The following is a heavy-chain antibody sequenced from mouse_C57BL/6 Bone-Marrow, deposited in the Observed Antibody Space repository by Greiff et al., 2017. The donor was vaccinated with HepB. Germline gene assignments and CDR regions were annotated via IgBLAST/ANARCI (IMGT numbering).Heavy chain of an antibody. V-gene: IGHV1-64*01. CDR2: IHPNSGST. D-gene: IGHD2-5*01. CDR1: GYTFTSYW. J-gene: IGHJ4*01. CDR3: ARSGSSNPYYAMDY. Sequence: QVQLQQPGAELVKPGASVKLSCKASGYTFTSYWMHWVKQRPGQGLEWIGMIHPNSGSTNYNEKFKSKATLTLDNTSSTAYMQLSNLTSEDSAVYYCARSGSSNPYYAMDYWGQGTSVTVSS.